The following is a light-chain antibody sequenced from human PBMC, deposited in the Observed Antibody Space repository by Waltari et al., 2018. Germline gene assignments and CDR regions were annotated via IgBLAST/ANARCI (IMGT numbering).Light chain of an antibody. CDR2: EDT. J-gene: IGLJ2*01. CDR1: KLGNKY. CDR3: QAWDSSTVV. Sequence: SYEVTQPPSVSVSPGQTASITCSGDKLGNKYVCWYQQKPGQSPVLVIYEDTKRPSGIPERFSGSNSGNPATLTISGTQAMDEADYYCQAWDSSTVVFGGGTKLTVL. V-gene: IGLV3-1*01.